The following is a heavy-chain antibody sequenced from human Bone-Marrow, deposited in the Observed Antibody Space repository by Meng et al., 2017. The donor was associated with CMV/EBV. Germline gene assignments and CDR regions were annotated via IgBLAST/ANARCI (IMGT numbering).Heavy chain of an antibody. CDR1: GGSISSYY. V-gene: IGHV4-59*01. Sequence: ETLSLTCTVSGGSISSYYWSWIRQPPGKGLEWIGYIYYSGSTNYNPSLKSRVTISVDTSKNQFSLKLSSVTAADTAVYYCASSPDDSSGYYPPNWFDPWGQGTLVTVSS. CDR3: ASSPDDSSGYYPPNWFDP. D-gene: IGHD3-22*01. J-gene: IGHJ5*02. CDR2: IYYSGST.